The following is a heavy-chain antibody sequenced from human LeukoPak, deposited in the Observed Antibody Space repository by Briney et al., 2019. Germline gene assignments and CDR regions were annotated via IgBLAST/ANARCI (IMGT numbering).Heavy chain of an antibody. CDR2: INPSGGST. CDR1: GYTFTSYY. J-gene: IGHJ6*02. D-gene: IGHD2-21*02. V-gene: IGHV1-46*01. Sequence: ASVKVSCKASGYTFTSYYMHWVRQAPGRGLEWMGIINPSGGSTSYAQKFQGRVTMTRDTSTSTVYMELSSLRSEDTAVYYCAREGLAYCGGDCYSIPAYYGMDVWGQGTTVTVSS. CDR3: AREGLAYCGGDCYSIPAYYGMDV.